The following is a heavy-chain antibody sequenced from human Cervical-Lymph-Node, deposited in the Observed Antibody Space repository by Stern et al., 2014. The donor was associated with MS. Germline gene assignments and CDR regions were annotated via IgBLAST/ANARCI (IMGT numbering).Heavy chain of an antibody. Sequence: QVQLVQSMAEVKKPGSSVKVSCKASGGTFSSYEITWVRQVTGQGLEWMGGIIPTFDTPTYSQKFKYIVTISADESTNTAYLGLNGLKSDDTAIYFCARAYTYYSNSAGYWGQGTLVTVSS. CDR2: IIPTFDTP. CDR3: ARAYTYYSNSAGY. J-gene: IGHJ4*02. V-gene: IGHV1-69*01. D-gene: IGHD3-10*01. CDR1: GGTFSSYE.